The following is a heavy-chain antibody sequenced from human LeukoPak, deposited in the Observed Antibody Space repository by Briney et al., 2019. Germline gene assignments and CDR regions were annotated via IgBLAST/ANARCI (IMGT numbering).Heavy chain of an antibody. CDR2: ISSSSSYI. V-gene: IGHV3-21*01. J-gene: IGHJ4*02. CDR1: GFTFSSYS. Sequence: GGSLRLSCAASGFTFSSYSMKWVRQAPGKGLEWVSSISSSSSYIYYADSVKGRFTISRDNAKNSLYLQMNSLRAEDTAVYYCASGYFDWLLLFDYWGQGTLVTVSS. CDR3: ASGYFDWLLLFDY. D-gene: IGHD3-9*01.